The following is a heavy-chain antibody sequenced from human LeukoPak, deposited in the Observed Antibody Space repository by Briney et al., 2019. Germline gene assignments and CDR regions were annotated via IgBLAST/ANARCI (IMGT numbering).Heavy chain of an antibody. J-gene: IGHJ4*02. CDR2: IYYSGST. D-gene: IGHD6-13*01. V-gene: IGHV4-59*08. Sequence: PSETLSLTCAVYGGSISSYYWSWIRQPPGKGLEWIGYIYYSGSTNYNPSLKSRVTISVDTSKNQFSLKLSSVTAADMAVYYCARIAAAAFDYWGQGTLVTVSS. CDR1: GGSISSYY. CDR3: ARIAAAAFDY.